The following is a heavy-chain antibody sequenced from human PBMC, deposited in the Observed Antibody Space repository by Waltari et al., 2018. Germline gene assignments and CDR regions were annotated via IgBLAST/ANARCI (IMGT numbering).Heavy chain of an antibody. CDR2: IKQDGSEK. V-gene: IGHV3-7*01. J-gene: IGHJ3*02. Sequence: WVRQAPGKGLEWVANIKQDGSEKYYVDSVKGRFTISRDNAKNSLYLQMNSLRAEDTAVYYCARDQSIAATNDIWGQGTMVTVSS. CDR3: ARDQSIAATNDI. D-gene: IGHD6-6*01.